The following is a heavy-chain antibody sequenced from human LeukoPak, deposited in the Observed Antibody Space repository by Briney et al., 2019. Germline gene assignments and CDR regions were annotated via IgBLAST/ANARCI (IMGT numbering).Heavy chain of an antibody. CDR3: ARSQTYCSGGSCYSGAIGY. CDR1: GGSISSYY. Sequence: SETLSLTCTVSGGSISSYYWSWIRQPPGKGLEWIGYIYYSGSTNYNPSLKSRVTISVDTSKNQFSLKLSSVTAADTAVYYCARSQTYCSGGSCYSGAIGYWGQGTLVTVSS. J-gene: IGHJ4*02. V-gene: IGHV4-59*01. CDR2: IYYSGST. D-gene: IGHD2-15*01.